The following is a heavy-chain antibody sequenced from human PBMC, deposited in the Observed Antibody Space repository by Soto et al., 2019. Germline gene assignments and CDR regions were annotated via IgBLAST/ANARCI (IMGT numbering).Heavy chain of an antibody. J-gene: IGHJ4*02. CDR3: ARDLAKGGGSAGFDY. V-gene: IGHV1-2*02. CDR1: GYTFTVYY. CDR2: INPKSGGT. D-gene: IGHD1-26*01. Sequence: AAVKVSCKASGYTFTVYYMHWVRQAPGQGLEWMGWINPKSGGTMYPQKFQGRVTMTWDTSISTAYMALTRLRSDDTAVYYCARDLAKGGGSAGFDYWGQGTLVTVSS.